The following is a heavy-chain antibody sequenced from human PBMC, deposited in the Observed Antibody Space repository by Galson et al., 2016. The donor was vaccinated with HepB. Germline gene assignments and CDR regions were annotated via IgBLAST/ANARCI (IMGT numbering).Heavy chain of an antibody. J-gene: IGHJ6*02. D-gene: IGHD3-10*01. CDR3: AKDISSVLYYSVMDA. CDR1: GFNFYDYA. CDR2: INWNSGRI. Sequence: SLRLSCAASGFNFYDYAMHWVRQVPGQGLEWVSGINWNSGRIDYADSVKGRFTITRDNSRNSLHLQMNSLRAEDTALYYCAKDISSVLYYSVMDAWGQGTTVTVSS. V-gene: IGHV3-9*01.